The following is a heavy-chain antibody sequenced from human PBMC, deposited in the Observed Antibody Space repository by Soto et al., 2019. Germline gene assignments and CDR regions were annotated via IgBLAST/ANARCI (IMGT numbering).Heavy chain of an antibody. CDR3: AKDLSTVTKDYYGMDV. CDR1: GFTFSSYG. V-gene: IGHV3-30*18. D-gene: IGHD4-17*01. CDR2: ISYDGSNK. Sequence: GGSLRLSCAASGFTFSSYGMHWVRQAPGKGLEWVAVISYDGSNKYYAGSVKGRFTISRDNSKNTLYLQMNSLRAEDTAVYYCAKDLSTVTKDYYGMDVWGQGTTVTVSS. J-gene: IGHJ6*02.